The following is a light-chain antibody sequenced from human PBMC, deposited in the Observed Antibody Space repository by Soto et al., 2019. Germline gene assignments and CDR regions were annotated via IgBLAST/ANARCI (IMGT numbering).Light chain of an antibody. J-gene: IGLJ2*01. V-gene: IGLV6-57*01. CDR1: SGSIVSNY. Sequence: FMLTQPHSVSESAGKTVSISCTRSSGSIVSNYVQWYQQRPGSSPTTVIYDDNQRPSGVPDRFSGSIDSSSNSASLTISGLKTEDEADYYCQSYDSSNPVVFGGGAKLTVL. CDR2: DDN. CDR3: QSYDSSNPVV.